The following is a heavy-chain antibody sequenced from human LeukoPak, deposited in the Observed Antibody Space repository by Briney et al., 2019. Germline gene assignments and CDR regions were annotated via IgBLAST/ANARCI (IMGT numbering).Heavy chain of an antibody. V-gene: IGHV4-4*07. J-gene: IGHJ4*02. CDR3: ASMGGPDYGDYEFYFDY. Sequence: SETLSLTCSVSVVSMNGYYWSWLRQSAGNRLEWIGHVDSSGNTNYNPSLKSRVTISVDKSKDQYSLKLSSVTAADTAVYYCASMGGPDYGDYEFYFDYWGQGTLVTVSS. CDR2: VDSSGNT. D-gene: IGHD4-17*01. CDR1: VVSMNGYY.